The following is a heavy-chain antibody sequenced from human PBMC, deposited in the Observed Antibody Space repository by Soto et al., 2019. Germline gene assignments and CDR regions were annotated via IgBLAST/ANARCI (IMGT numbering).Heavy chain of an antibody. CDR2: IKQDGSEK. CDR3: ASRPSDVTYYGVFGY. CDR1: GLTFSGHW. Sequence: EVQLVESGGGLVQPGGSLRLSCAASGLTFSGHWMTWVRQAPGKGLEWVANIKQDGSEKYYVDSVKGRFTISRDNAKNSLFLQMNSLRVEDTAVYYCASRPSDVTYYGVFGYWGQGTLVTVSS. V-gene: IGHV3-7*03. J-gene: IGHJ4*02. D-gene: IGHD3-3*01.